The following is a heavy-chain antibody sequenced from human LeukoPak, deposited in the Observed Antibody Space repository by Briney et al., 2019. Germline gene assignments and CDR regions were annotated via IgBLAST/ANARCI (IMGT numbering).Heavy chain of an antibody. CDR2: VNPNSGNT. D-gene: IGHD1-26*01. CDR3: ARDIAGATKGGWFDT. Sequence: ASVKVPCKASGYTFTNYDINWVRQATGQGLEWMGWVNPNSGNTGYAQKFQGRVTMTRNTSISTAYMELSSLRSEDTALYYCARDIAGATKGGWFDTWGQGTPVTVSS. V-gene: IGHV1-8*01. CDR1: GYTFTNYD. J-gene: IGHJ5*02.